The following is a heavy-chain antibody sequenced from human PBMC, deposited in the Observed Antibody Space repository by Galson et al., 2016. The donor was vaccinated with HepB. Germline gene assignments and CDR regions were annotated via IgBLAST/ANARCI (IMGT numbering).Heavy chain of an antibody. CDR3: TKDPYYYGSGYGLDV. D-gene: IGHD3-10*01. J-gene: IGHJ6*02. CDR1: GGSIGAPDYY. Sequence: ETLSLTCTVSGGSIGAPDYYWGWIRQSPQRGLEWIGNIYYTGTPYYNPSLKNRVTISMDTSTNQFFLKLTSVTAADTAIYYCTKDPYYYGSGYGLDVWSQGTTVTVSS. V-gene: IGHV4-39*07. CDR2: IYYTGTP.